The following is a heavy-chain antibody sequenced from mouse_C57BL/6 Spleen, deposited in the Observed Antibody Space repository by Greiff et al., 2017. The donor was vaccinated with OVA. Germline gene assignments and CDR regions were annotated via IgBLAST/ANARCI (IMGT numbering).Heavy chain of an antibody. CDR1: GYTFTSYW. Sequence: QVQLQQPGAELVMPGASVKLSCKASGYTFTSYWMHWVKQRPGQGLEWIGEIDPSDSNTNYNQKFKGKSTLTVDKSSSTAYMQLSSLTSEDSAVYYCARTGSNGYAMDYWGQGTSVTVSS. J-gene: IGHJ4*01. V-gene: IGHV1-69*01. CDR2: IDPSDSNT. D-gene: IGHD3-1*01. CDR3: ARTGSNGYAMDY.